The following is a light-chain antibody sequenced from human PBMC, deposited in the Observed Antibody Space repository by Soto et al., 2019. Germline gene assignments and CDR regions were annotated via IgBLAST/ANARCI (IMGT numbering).Light chain of an antibody. Sequence: EIVLTQSPGTLSLSAGERATLSCRASQSVRGNYLAWYQQKPGQAPRLLIYGASSRATGIPDRFSGSGSGTDFTLTISRLGPEDFAVYYCQQYGSSPWTFGQGTKVDIK. CDR2: GAS. CDR3: QQYGSSPWT. J-gene: IGKJ1*01. CDR1: QSVRGNY. V-gene: IGKV3-20*01.